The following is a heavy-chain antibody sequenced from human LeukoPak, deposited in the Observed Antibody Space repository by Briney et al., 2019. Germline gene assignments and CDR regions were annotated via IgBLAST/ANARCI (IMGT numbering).Heavy chain of an antibody. Sequence: ASVKVSCKASGYTFTAHYMHWVRQAPGQGLEWMGRINPNSGGTNFAQKFQGRVTMTSDTSINTAYMELSSLRSEDTAVYYCARSSNYYDSSGYEDYWGQGTLVTVSS. J-gene: IGHJ4*02. CDR3: ARSSNYYDSSGYEDY. CDR2: INPNSGGT. D-gene: IGHD3-22*01. CDR1: GYTFTAHY. V-gene: IGHV1-2*06.